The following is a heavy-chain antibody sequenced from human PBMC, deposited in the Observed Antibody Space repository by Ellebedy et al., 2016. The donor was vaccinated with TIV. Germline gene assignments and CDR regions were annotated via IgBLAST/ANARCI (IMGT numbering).Heavy chain of an antibody. CDR2: IYHTGST. CDR1: GDSIGSSDC. Sequence: MPSETLSLTCAVSGDSIGSSDCWSWVRQPPGKGLEWIGDIYHTGSTNYNPSLKSRVAMSVDKSKNQFSLRVTSVTAADTAVYYCAILVVLSPAAYFDYWGQGTLVTVSS. D-gene: IGHD2-2*01. J-gene: IGHJ4*02. CDR3: AILVVLSPAAYFDY. V-gene: IGHV4-4*02.